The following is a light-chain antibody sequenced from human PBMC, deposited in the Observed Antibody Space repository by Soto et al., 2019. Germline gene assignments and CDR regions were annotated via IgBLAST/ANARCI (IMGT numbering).Light chain of an antibody. CDR1: SSDVGGYNY. J-gene: IGLJ1*01. V-gene: IGLV2-14*01. Sequence: ALTQPASVSGSPGQSITISCTGTSSDVGGYNYVSWYQQHPGKAPKLMIYDVSNRPSGVSNRFSGSKSGNTASLTISGLQAEDEADYYCSSYTSSSTSRYVFGTGTKVTVL. CDR2: DVS. CDR3: SSYTSSSTSRYV.